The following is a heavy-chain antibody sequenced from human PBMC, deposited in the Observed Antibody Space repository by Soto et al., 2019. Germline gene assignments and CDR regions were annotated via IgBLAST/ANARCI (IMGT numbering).Heavy chain of an antibody. J-gene: IGHJ4*02. CDR3: ARGLSVTLVAN. CDR1: GGSISTGGYY. CDR2: IYYSGSA. D-gene: IGHD4-17*01. V-gene: IGHV4-31*03. Sequence: QVQLQVSGPGLVKPSQTLSLTCTVSGGSISTGGYYWTRIRQHPGKGLEMIGYIYYSGSAYYTPFLKSRVTMSVETSKNPFSLKLSYVTAADTAVYYCARGLSVTLVANWCQGTVVTVSS.